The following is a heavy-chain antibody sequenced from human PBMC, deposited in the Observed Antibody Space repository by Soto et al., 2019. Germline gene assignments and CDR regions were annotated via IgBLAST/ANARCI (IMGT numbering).Heavy chain of an antibody. J-gene: IGHJ3*02. Sequence: PSETLSLTCAVSGGPISSSNWWSWVRQPPGKGLEWIGEIYHSGSTNYNPSLKSRVTISVDKSKNQFSLKLSSVTAADTAVYYCARFRVVVDATRGWGAFDIWGQGTMVTVSS. D-gene: IGHD2-15*01. CDR3: ARFRVVVDATRGWGAFDI. CDR1: GGPISSSNW. CDR2: IYHSGST. V-gene: IGHV4-4*02.